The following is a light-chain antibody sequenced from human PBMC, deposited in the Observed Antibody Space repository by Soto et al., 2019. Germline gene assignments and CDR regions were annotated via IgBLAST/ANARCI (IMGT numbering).Light chain of an antibody. CDR1: SSNIGSNS. J-gene: IGLJ3*02. CDR2: SNT. CDR3: AAWDDSLNGWV. Sequence: QAGVTQPPSASGTPGQRVAISCSGNSSNIGSNSVNWYQHLPGTAPKLLVYSNTRRPSGVPDRISGSKSGASASLAFSGLQSEDEAEYFCAAWDDSLNGWVFGGGTKLTVL. V-gene: IGLV1-44*01.